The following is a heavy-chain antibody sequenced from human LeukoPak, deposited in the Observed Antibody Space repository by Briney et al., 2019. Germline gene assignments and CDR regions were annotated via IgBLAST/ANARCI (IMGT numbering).Heavy chain of an antibody. V-gene: IGHV3-30-3*01. CDR3: ARGSYGDYVLAFDI. Sequence: PGGSLRLSCAASGFTFSSYAMHWVRQAPGKGLEWVAVISYDGSNKYYADSVKGRFTISRDNSKNTLYLQMNSLRAEDTAVYYCARGSYGDYVLAFDIWGQGTMVTVSS. CDR1: GFTFSSYA. J-gene: IGHJ3*02. D-gene: IGHD4-17*01. CDR2: ISYDGSNK.